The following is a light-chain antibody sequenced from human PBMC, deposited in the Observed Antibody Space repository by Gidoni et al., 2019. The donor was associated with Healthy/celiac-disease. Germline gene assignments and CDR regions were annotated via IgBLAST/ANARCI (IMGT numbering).Light chain of an antibody. CDR2: DNN. Sequence: QSVLTQPPSLSAAPGQKVTISCSGSSSNMGNNYVSWYQKLPGTALKLLISDNNKRPSGIPDRFSGTKSGTSATLGITGLQTGDEADYYCGTWDSSLSSVVFGGGTKLTVL. CDR1: SSNMGNNY. V-gene: IGLV1-51*01. J-gene: IGLJ2*01. CDR3: GTWDSSLSSVV.